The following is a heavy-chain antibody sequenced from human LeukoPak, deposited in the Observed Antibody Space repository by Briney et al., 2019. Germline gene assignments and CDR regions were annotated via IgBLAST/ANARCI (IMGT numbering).Heavy chain of an antibody. J-gene: IGHJ5*02. Sequence: SETLSLTCTVSGGSISSGSYYWSWIRQPAGKGLEWIGRIYTSGSTNYNPSLKSRVTISVGTSKNQFSLKLSSVTAADTAVYYCARGDSYNNWFDPWGQGTLVTVSS. CDR2: IYTSGST. CDR1: GGSISSGSYY. CDR3: ARGDSYNNWFDP. D-gene: IGHD5-18*01. V-gene: IGHV4-61*02.